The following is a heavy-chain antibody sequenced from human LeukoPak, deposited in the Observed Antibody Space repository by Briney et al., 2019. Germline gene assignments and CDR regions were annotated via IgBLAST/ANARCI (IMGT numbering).Heavy chain of an antibody. CDR2: INHSGST. CDR3: ARGIDGGYDS. J-gene: IGHJ4*02. V-gene: IGHV4-34*01. CDR1: GGSFSGYY. D-gene: IGHD5-12*01. Sequence: SETLSLTCAVYGGSFSGYYWSWIRQPPGKGLEWIGEINHSGSTNYNPSLKSRVTISVDTSKNQFSLKLSSVTAADTAVYYCARGIDGGYDSWGQGTLVTVSS.